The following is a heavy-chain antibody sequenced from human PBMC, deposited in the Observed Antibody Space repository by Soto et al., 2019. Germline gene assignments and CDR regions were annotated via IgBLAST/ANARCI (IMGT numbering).Heavy chain of an antibody. V-gene: IGHV3-23*01. J-gene: IGHJ5*02. CDR1: GFTFSSYA. CDR2: ISGSGGST. CDR3: GKDQGEAAAVNCFAP. Sequence: GGSLRLSCAASGFTFSSYAMSWVRQAPGKGLEWVSAISGSGGSTYYADSVKGRFTISRDNSKNTLYLQMNSLRAEDTAVYYCGKDQGEAAAVNCFAPGGQGTLVTVSS. D-gene: IGHD6-13*01.